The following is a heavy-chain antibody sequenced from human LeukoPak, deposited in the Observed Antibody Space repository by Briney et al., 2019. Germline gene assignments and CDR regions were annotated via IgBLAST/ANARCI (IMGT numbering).Heavy chain of an antibody. CDR1: GGSISSFH. CDR2: IYDSGGT. D-gene: IGHD2-21*02. V-gene: IGHV4-59*01. Sequence: PSATLSLTCTVSGGSISSFHWSWIRQPPGKGLECIGHIYDSGGTNYNPSLKSRVAISVDTSKNQFSLRLSSVTAADTAVYYCARGVTALGYWGQGTLVTVSS. CDR3: ARGVTALGY. J-gene: IGHJ4*02.